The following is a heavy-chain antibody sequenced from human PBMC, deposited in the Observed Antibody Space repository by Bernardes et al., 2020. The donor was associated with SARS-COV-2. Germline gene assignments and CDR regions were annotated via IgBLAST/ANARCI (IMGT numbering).Heavy chain of an antibody. CDR1: GFTFSSYA. CDR3: AKDYYDSSGYTYYYGMDV. CDR2: LSGSGTTT. V-gene: IGHV3-23*01. J-gene: IGHJ6*02. Sequence: GGSLRLSCAASGFTFSSYAMNWVRQAPGKGLEWVSGLSGSGTTTYYADSVKGRFTISRDNSRNTLYLQMNSLRAEDTAVYYCAKDYYDSSGYTYYYGMDVWGQGTTVTVSS. D-gene: IGHD3-22*01.